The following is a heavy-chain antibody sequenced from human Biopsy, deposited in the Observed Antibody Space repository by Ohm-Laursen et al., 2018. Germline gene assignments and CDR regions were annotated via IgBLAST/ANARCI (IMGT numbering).Heavy chain of an antibody. J-gene: IGHJ4*02. V-gene: IGHV4-59*02. D-gene: IGHD2-21*02. CDR3: ARDDAVTVIRGLYY. CDR1: GDSVTKYY. Sequence: SDTLSLTCTVSGDSVTKYYWNWIRQPPGKGLEWIGSIYYSGTTDYSPSLKSRVTISIDKSKNQFFLKLSSVTAEDTAVYYCARDDAVTVIRGLYYWGQGALVTVSS. CDR2: IYYSGTT.